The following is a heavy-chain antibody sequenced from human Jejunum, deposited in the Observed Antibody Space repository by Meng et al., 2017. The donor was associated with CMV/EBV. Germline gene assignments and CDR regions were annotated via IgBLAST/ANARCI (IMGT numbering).Heavy chain of an antibody. CDR3: ARLEMVLVPPSILIDS. D-gene: IGHD4/OR15-4a*01. CDR2: IYWNDDK. CDR1: FSLKSNRVG. J-gene: IGHJ4*02. V-gene: IGHV2-5*01. Sequence: FSLKSNRVGVAWFRQPPGKALEWLAHIYWNDDKRYSPFLKTRLSITKDTSKNQVALTMTNMDPVDTATYYCARLEMVLVPPSILIDSWGQGTLVTVSS.